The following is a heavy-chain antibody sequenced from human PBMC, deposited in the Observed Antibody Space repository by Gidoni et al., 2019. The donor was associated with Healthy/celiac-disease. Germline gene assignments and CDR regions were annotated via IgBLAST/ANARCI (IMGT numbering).Heavy chain of an antibody. CDR3: ARDLTIAAQPDAFDI. D-gene: IGHD6-6*01. V-gene: IGHV1-69*01. J-gene: IGHJ3*02. Sequence: QVQRVQSGAEVKQTRSSVKVSCTASGGTFSSYAISWVRQAPGQGLEGLGGIIPIFGTANYAQTFQGRVTITADESTSTAYMELSSLRSEDTAVYYCARDLTIAAQPDAFDIWGQGTMVTVSS. CDR2: IIPIFGTA. CDR1: GGTFSSYA.